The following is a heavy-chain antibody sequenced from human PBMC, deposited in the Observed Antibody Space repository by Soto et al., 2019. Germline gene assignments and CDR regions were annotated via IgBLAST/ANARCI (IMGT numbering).Heavy chain of an antibody. CDR1: GFTFRSYA. J-gene: IGHJ4*02. CDR3: ARDLNYGGNSPYFDY. CDR2: MWYDGSNQ. Sequence: QVQLVESGGGVVQPGESLRLACAASGFTFRSYAMHWVRQTPRKGLEWVAIMWYDGSNQYYADSVKGRFTISRDNSNSTLYLEMNSLRVEDTAVYYCARDLNYGGNSPYFDYWGQGDLVSVSS. D-gene: IGHD4-17*01. V-gene: IGHV3-33*01.